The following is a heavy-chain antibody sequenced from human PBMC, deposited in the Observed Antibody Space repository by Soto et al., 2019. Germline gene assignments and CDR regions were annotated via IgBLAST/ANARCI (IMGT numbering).Heavy chain of an antibody. CDR2: IIPIFGTA. J-gene: IGHJ4*02. V-gene: IGHV1-69*01. CDR3: AKSTSTVTTAVYFDY. CDR1: GGTFSSYA. D-gene: IGHD4-17*01. Sequence: QVQLVQSGAEVKKPGSSVKVSCKASGGTFSSYAISWVRQAPGQGLEWMGGIIPIFGTANYAQKFQGRVTITADESRSTADMKLSSLRSEDSAVYYCAKSTSTVTTAVYFDYWCQGTLVTVSS.